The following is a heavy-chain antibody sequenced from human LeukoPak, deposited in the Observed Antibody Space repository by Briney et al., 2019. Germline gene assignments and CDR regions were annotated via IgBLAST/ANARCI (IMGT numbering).Heavy chain of an antibody. V-gene: IGHV4-59*01. CDR1: GGSISSYY. J-gene: IGHJ4*02. CDR2: IYYSVST. D-gene: IGHD3-10*01. CDR3: ARTVDYGSGSYDY. Sequence: SETLSLTCTVSGGSISSYYWSWIRQPPGKGLEWIGYIYYSVSTNYNPSLRRRVTISVDTSKNQFSLKLSSVTAADTAVYYCARTVDYGSGSYDYWGQGTLVTVSS.